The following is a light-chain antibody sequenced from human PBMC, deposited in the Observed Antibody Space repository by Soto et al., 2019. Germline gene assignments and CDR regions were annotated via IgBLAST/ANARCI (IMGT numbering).Light chain of an antibody. V-gene: IGKV3-11*01. Sequence: EIVMTQSPATLSVSPGERATLSCRASQSVSGNLAWYQQKPGQAPRLLIYAASNRATGIPARFSGSGSGTDFTLTISSLEPEDFAVYYCQQRSNWPITFGQGTRLEN. CDR2: AAS. CDR1: QSVSGN. CDR3: QQRSNWPIT. J-gene: IGKJ5*01.